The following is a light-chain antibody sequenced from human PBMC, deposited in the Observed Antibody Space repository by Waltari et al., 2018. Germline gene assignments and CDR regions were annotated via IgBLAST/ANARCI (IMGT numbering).Light chain of an antibody. CDR3: SSYTTSSAPGV. Sequence: QSALTQPASVSGSPGPSITISCSGTDSDVGAYDFVSWYQQHPGKAPHLIIYEVSNRPSGISNRFSASKSGNTASLTISGLQAEDEAEYYCSSYTTSSAPGVFGTGTRVTVL. CDR2: EVS. J-gene: IGLJ1*01. CDR1: DSDVGAYDF. V-gene: IGLV2-14*01.